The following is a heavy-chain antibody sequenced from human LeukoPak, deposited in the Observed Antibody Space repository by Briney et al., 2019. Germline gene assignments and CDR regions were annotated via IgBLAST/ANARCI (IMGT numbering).Heavy chain of an antibody. Sequence: GGSLRLSCAASGFTLSNHAMHWVRRATGKGLEWVSAIGTAGDTFYPGSVKGRFTISRENAKNSLYLQMDSLRAEDTAVYYCARQMTPHGNFDYWGQGTLVTVSS. CDR3: ARQMTPHGNFDY. CDR2: IGTAGDT. J-gene: IGHJ4*02. V-gene: IGHV3-13*01. CDR1: GFTLSNHA. D-gene: IGHD1-26*01.